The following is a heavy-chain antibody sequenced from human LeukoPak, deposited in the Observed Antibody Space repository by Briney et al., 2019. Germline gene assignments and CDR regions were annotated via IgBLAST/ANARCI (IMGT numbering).Heavy chain of an antibody. CDR3: ARRDGYCSGGSCYLFDY. J-gene: IGHJ4*02. Sequence: AASVKVSCKASGGTFSSYAISWVRQAPGQGLEWMGRIIPIFGIANYAQKFQGRVTITADKSTSTAYMELSSLRSEDTAVYYCARRDGYCSGGSCYLFDYWGQGTLVTVSS. CDR1: GGTFSSYA. V-gene: IGHV1-69*04. D-gene: IGHD2-15*01. CDR2: IIPIFGIA.